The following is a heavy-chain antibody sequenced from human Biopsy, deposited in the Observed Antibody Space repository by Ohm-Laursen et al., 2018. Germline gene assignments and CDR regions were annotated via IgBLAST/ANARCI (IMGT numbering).Heavy chain of an antibody. D-gene: IGHD3-10*01. CDR1: GYTLTELS. V-gene: IGHV1-24*01. Sequence: AAKVSCNVSGYTLTELSMHWGRQAPGKGLEWMGGFAPENGKTVYTQNFQARVSMAEDPSTDTAYMELRSLRSEDTAVYYWARDRIGGRGDPPDHWGQGTLVTVSS. CDR2: FAPENGKT. CDR3: ARDRIGGRGDPPDH. J-gene: IGHJ4*02.